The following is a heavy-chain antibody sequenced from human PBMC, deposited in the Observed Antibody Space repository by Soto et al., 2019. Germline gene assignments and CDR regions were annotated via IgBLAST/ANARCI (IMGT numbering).Heavy chain of an antibody. Sequence: TSETLSLTCDVIGGSFSGFHWTWIRQPPGGGLEWIGEIDSYGDTNYNPSLRGRVTISLDLSNSQFSLSLRSVTAADTAVYYCARGRYDYTWGGLCNYFDYWGQGTPVTVSS. CDR3: ARGRYDYTWGGLCNYFDY. CDR2: IDSYGDT. CDR1: GGSFSGFH. J-gene: IGHJ4*02. V-gene: IGHV4-34*01. D-gene: IGHD3-16*01.